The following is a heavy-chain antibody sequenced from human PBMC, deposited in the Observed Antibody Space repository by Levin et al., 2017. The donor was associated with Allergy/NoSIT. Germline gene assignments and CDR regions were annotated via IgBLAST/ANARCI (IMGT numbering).Heavy chain of an antibody. Sequence: GESLKISCAASGLTFTNAWMIWVRQPPGKGLEWIGRIKSRTDGGTIDYAAPVKGRFTISRDDSKNTLYLQMNSLKTEDTAVYYCSTYWTGAAGYWGQGTLVTVSS. V-gene: IGHV3-15*01. CDR3: STYWTGAAGY. CDR1: GLTFTNAW. CDR2: IKSRTDGGTI. J-gene: IGHJ4*02. D-gene: IGHD3/OR15-3a*01.